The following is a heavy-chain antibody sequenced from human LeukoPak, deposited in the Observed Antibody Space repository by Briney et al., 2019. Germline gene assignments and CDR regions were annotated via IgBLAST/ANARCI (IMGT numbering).Heavy chain of an antibody. CDR3: ARDQDRITMVRGVIITENNWFDH. CDR1: GFTFSSYA. J-gene: IGHJ5*02. CDR2: ISDSGDIT. V-gene: IGHV3-23*01. D-gene: IGHD3-10*01. Sequence: PGGSLRLSCAASGFTFSSYAMSWVRQAPGKGLEWVSIISDSGDITYYADSVKGRFTISRDNSKNTLYLQMNSLRAEDTAVYYCARDQDRITMVRGVIITENNWFDHWGQGTLVTVSS.